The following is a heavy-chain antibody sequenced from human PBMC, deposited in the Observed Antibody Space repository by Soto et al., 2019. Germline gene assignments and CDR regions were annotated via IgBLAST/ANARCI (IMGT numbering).Heavy chain of an antibody. V-gene: IGHV3-30-3*01. CDR2: ISYDGSNK. D-gene: IGHD3-22*01. CDR1: GFTFSSYA. CDR3: ARGSQGGDSSGQVDAFDI. Sequence: QVQLVESGGGVVQPGRSLRLSCAASGFTFSSYAMHWVRQAPGKGLEWVAVISYDGSNKYYADSVKGRFTISRDNSKNPLYLQMNGLRAEDTAVYYCARGSQGGDSSGQVDAFDIWGQGTMVTVSS. J-gene: IGHJ3*02.